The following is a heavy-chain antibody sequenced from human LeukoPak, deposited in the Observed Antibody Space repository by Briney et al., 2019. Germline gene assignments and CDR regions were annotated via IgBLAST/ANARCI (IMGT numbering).Heavy chain of an antibody. J-gene: IGHJ4*02. CDR2: IRSKANNYAT. Sequence: GGTRRLSCAASGFTFSASTMHGVRQASGKGLEWVGRIRSKANNYATAYAASVQGRFTISRDDSKNTAYLQMNSLETEDTALYYCTSVVGATFDYWGQGTLVTVSS. V-gene: IGHV3-73*01. D-gene: IGHD1-26*01. CDR3: TSVVGATFDY. CDR1: GFTFSAST.